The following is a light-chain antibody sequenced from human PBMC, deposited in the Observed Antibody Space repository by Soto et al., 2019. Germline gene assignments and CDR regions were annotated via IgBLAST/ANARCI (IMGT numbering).Light chain of an antibody. CDR1: SSDVGGYNF. CDR2: DVR. V-gene: IGLV2-14*03. CDR3: SSYTSSSTVI. J-gene: IGLJ2*01. Sequence: QSALTQPASVSGSPGQSITISCPGTSSDVGGYNFVSWYQQHPGKAPKFIIYDVRNRPSGVSNRFSGSRSGNTASLTISGLQAEDEADYSCSSYTSSSTVIFGGETKVTVL.